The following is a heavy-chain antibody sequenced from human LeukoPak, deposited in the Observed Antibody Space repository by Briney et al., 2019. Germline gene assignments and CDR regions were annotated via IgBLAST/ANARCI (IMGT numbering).Heavy chain of an antibody. D-gene: IGHD2-8*01. Sequence: GGSLRLSCAASGFTFSTSAMSWVRQAPGKGLEWVSAISGSGDKTYYADSVKGRFTVSRDNSKNTLYLQMNSLRGEDTAVYYCAKDRMVYGYWGQGTLVIVSS. CDR1: GFTFSTSA. J-gene: IGHJ4*02. CDR3: AKDRMVYGY. V-gene: IGHV3-23*01. CDR2: ISGSGDKT.